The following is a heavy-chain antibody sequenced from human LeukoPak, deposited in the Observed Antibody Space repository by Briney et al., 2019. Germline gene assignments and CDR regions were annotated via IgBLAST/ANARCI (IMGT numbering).Heavy chain of an antibody. CDR2: IKQDGSEK. V-gene: IGHV3-7*01. Sequence: PGGSLRLSCAASGFTFSSYWMSWVRQAPGKGLEWVANIKQDGSEKYYVDSVKGRFTISRDNAKNSLYLQMNSLRAEDTAVYYCARGSEETVKWGYYYGMDVWGQGTTVTVSS. CDR1: GFTFSSYW. CDR3: ARGSEETVKWGYYYGMDV. D-gene: IGHD1-26*01. J-gene: IGHJ6*02.